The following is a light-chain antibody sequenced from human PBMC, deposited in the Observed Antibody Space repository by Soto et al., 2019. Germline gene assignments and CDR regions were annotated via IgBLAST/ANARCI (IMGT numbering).Light chain of an antibody. CDR2: DDS. Sequence: SYELTQPPSVSVAPRQTARITCGGNNIGSKSVHWYQQKPGQAPVLVVYDDSGRPSGIPERFSGSNSENTATLTISRVEAGDEADYYWQVWDSSTDLWVFGGGTQLTVL. J-gene: IGLJ3*02. CDR3: QVWDSSTDLWV. V-gene: IGLV3-21*02. CDR1: NIGSKS.